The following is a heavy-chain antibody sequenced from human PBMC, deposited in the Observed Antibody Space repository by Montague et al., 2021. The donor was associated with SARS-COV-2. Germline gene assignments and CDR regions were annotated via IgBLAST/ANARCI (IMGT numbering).Heavy chain of an antibody. V-gene: IGHV3-30-3*01. CDR3: ARVAQLLLGNPQNLFDP. CDR2: ISFDGNDR. Sequence: SLRLSCAASGFSFSSYAMHWVRQPPGKGLEWLAVISFDGNDRYYAGSLRGRFTISRDNSKDTLYLQLTDLRSDDTGVYYCARVAQLLLGNPQNLFDPWVQGTLVTVST. D-gene: IGHD4-23*01. J-gene: IGHJ5*02. CDR1: GFSFSSYA.